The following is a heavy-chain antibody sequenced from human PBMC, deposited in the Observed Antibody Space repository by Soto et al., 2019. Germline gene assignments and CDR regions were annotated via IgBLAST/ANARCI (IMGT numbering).Heavy chain of an antibody. Sequence: QVQLVQSGAEEKKPGASVKVSCKASGYTFTGYAMHCVRQAPGQRLEWMGWINAGNGNTKYSQKFQGGVTITRDTSASTAYMELSSLRAEDTAVYYCARAVAVPADFDYWGQGTLVTVSS. J-gene: IGHJ4*02. CDR2: INAGNGNT. D-gene: IGHD6-19*01. V-gene: IGHV1-3*05. CDR1: GYTFTGYA. CDR3: ARAVAVPADFDY.